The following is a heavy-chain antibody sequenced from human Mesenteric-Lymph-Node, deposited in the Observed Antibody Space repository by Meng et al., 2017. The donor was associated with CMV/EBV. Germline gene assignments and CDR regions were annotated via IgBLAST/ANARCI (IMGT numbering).Heavy chain of an antibody. CDR3: AKGDGSYYESAFIV. CDR1: GFNFDEYA. CDR2: ISSNSDSI. V-gene: IGHV3-9*01. D-gene: IGHD1-26*01. Sequence: SLKISCVGSGFNFDEYAMHWVRLSPGKGLEWVAAISSNSDSIAYADSVRGRFIISRDNAKKALYLEMISLRVDDTALYYCAKGDGSYYESAFIVWGQGTLVTVSS. J-gene: IGHJ3*01.